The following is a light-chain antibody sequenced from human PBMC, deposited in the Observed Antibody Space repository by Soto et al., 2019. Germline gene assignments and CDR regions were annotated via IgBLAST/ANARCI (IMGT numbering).Light chain of an antibody. Sequence: DIVLTQSPVTLSLSPGERATLSCRASQSISNYLVWYQQKPGQAPRLLIYDASRRATGIPARFSGSGSGADLTLTISTLEPEDFAIYYCQQYSKWPITFGQGTRLEIK. V-gene: IGKV3-11*01. CDR2: DAS. J-gene: IGKJ5*01. CDR1: QSISNY. CDR3: QQYSKWPIT.